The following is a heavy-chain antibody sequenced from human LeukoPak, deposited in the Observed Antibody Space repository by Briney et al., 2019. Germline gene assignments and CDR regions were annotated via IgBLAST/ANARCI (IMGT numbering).Heavy chain of an antibody. Sequence: ASVKVSRKASGYTFTSYDINWVRQATGQGLEWMGWMNPNSGNTGYAQKFQGRVTMTRNTSISTAYMELSSLRSEDTAVYYCATPGLRPSDYGMDVWGQGTTVTVSS. CDR1: GYTFTSYD. D-gene: IGHD4-17*01. CDR2: MNPNSGNT. J-gene: IGHJ6*02. CDR3: ATPGLRPSDYGMDV. V-gene: IGHV1-8*01.